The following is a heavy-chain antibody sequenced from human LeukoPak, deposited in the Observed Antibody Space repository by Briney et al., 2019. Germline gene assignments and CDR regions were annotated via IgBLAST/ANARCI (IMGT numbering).Heavy chain of an antibody. CDR1: GYTFTSYG. V-gene: IGHV1-18*01. D-gene: IGHD4-23*01. J-gene: IGHJ5*02. Sequence: ASVKVSCKASGYTFTSYGISWVRQAPGQGLEWMGWISAYNGNTNYAQKLQGRVTMTTDTSTSTAYMELKSLRSDDTAVYYCARTPSLGVVTPDDWFDPWGQGTLVTISS. CDR3: ARTPSLGVVTPDDWFDP. CDR2: ISAYNGNT.